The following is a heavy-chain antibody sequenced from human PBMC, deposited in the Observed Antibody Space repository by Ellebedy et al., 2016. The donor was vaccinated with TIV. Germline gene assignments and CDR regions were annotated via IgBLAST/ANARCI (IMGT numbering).Heavy chain of an antibody. V-gene: IGHV4-59*01. CDR1: GGSISSYY. J-gene: IGHJ4*02. CDR3: ARGVKDPYYFDY. CDR2: IYYSGST. D-gene: IGHD3-22*01. Sequence: SETLSLTXTVSGGSISSYYWSWIRQPPGKGLEWIGYIYYSGSTNYNPSLKSRVTISVDTSKNQFSLKLSSVTAADTAVYYCARGVKDPYYFDYWGQGTLVTVSS.